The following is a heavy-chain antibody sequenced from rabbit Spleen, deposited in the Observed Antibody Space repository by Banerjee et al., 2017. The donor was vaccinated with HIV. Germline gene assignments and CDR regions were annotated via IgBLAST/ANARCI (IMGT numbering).Heavy chain of an antibody. D-gene: IGHD2-1*01. CDR1: GFDFSRTG. J-gene: IGHJ4*01. Sequence: QEQLVESGGGLVQPGGSLKLSCKASGFDFSRTGVSWVRQAPGKGLEWIGYIVPIFGHTYYANGVKGRSTISSHNAQTTLYLQLRSLTVADTAAYFCVRDEAGDADYGPYYLNLWGPGTLVTVS. CDR2: IVPIFGHT. V-gene: IGHV1S47*01. CDR3: VRDEAGDADYGPYYLNL.